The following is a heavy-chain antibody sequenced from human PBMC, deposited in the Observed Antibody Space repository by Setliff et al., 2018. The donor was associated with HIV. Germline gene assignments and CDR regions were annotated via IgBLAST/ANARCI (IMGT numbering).Heavy chain of an antibody. CDR2: IIPILGIA. CDR3: ARVGIQLWYPSYYYYYMDV. J-gene: IGHJ6*03. V-gene: IGHV1-69*10. Sequence: ASVKVSCKASGGTFSSYAISWVRQAPGQGLEWMGGIIPILGIANYAQEFQGRVTITADKSTSTAYMELSSLRSEDTAVYYCARVGIQLWYPSYYYYYMDVWGKGTTVTVSS. D-gene: IGHD5-18*01. CDR1: GGTFSSYA.